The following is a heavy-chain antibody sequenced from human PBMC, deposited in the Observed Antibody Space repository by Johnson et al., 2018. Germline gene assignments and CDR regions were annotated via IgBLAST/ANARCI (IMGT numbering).Heavy chain of an antibody. CDR1: GFTFSSYG. V-gene: IGHV3-33*01. J-gene: IGHJ3*02. CDR3: ARERGSGSYWRVDAFDI. CDR2: IWFDGSNK. D-gene: IGHD1-26*01. Sequence: QVQLVESGGGVVQPGRSLRLSCAASGFTFSSYGMHWGRQAPGKGLEWVAVIWFDGSNKYYADSVKGRFTISRANSKNTLSLQMNSLRCAETAVYYCARERGSGSYWRVDAFDIWGQGTMVTVSS.